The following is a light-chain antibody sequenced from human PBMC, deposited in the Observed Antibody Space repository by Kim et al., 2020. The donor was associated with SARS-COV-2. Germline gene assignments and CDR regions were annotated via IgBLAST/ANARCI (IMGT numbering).Light chain of an antibody. J-gene: IGLJ1*01. CDR3: QAWDSSTHNYV. CDR1: KLGDKY. Sequence: PGQTASITCSGYKLGDKYVSWYQQKPGQSPVVVIYQDKQRPSGIPERFSGSNSGNTATLTISGTQAMDEADYYCQAWDSSTHNYVFGAGTKVTVL. CDR2: QDK. V-gene: IGLV3-1*01.